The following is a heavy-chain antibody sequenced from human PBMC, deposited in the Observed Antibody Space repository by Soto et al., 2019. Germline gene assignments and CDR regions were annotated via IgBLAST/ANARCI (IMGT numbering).Heavy chain of an antibody. J-gene: IGHJ5*02. CDR3: DSSGQSAWFDP. V-gene: IGHV3-64D*06. D-gene: IGHD3-22*01. CDR2: ITSNGGST. CDR1: GFTFSSYV. Sequence: GGSLRLSCSASGFTFSSYVMNWVRQAPGKGLEYVSGITSNGGSTFYADSVKGRFIISRDNSQNTVYLQMSSLTTADTAVYYYDSSGQSAWFDPWGQGTLVTVSS.